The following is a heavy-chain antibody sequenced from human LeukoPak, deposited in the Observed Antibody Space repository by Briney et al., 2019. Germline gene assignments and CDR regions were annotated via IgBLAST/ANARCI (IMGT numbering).Heavy chain of an antibody. CDR2: IRSKAYGGTT. V-gene: IGHV3-49*02. CDR3: TRVLLWFGSYYYGMDV. D-gene: IGHD3-10*01. J-gene: IGHJ6*02. Sequence: PGGSLRLSCAASGFIFRNYPMHWLRQAPGKGLEWVGFIRSKAYGGTTEYAASVKGRFTISRDDSKSIAYLQMNSLKTEDTAVYYCTRVLLWFGSYYYGMDVWGQGTTVTVSS. CDR1: GFIFRNYP.